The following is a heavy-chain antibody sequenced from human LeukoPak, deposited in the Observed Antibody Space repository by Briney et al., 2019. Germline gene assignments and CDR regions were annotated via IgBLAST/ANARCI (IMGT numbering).Heavy chain of an antibody. CDR3: ARDLWFGDHYYYGMDV. CDR1: GYTFTGYY. CDR2: INPNSGGT. D-gene: IGHD3-10*01. J-gene: IGHJ6*02. V-gene: IGHV1-2*04. Sequence: EASVKVSCKASGYTFTGYYMHWVRQAPGQGLEWMGWINPNSGGTNYAQKFQGWVTMTRDTSISTAYMELSRLRSDDTAVYYCARDLWFGDHYYYGMDVWGQGTTVTISS.